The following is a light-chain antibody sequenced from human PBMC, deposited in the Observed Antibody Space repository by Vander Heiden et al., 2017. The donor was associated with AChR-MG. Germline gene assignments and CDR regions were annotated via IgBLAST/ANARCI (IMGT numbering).Light chain of an antibody. Sequence: QSALTQPRSVSGSPGQSVTISCTGTSSDVGGYNYVSWYQHHPGKDPTLMIYDVTKRPSGVPDRFSGSKSGNTASLTISGLQAEDEADYYCCSYAGSFVVFGGGTKLTGL. CDR2: DVT. CDR3: CSYAGSFVV. J-gene: IGLJ2*01. CDR1: SSDVGGYNY. V-gene: IGLV2-11*01.